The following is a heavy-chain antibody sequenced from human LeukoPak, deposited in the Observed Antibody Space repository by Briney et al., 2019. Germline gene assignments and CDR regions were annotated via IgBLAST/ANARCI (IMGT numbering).Heavy chain of an antibody. V-gene: IGHV4-39*01. Sequence: SKTLSLTCTVSGGSISSSSYYWGWIRQPPGQGLEWIGSIYYDGTTYYNPSLTSRVSIFIDTSKNQFSLRLSSVTAADTAVYYCARLVGAAGCFDNWGQGTLVIVSS. D-gene: IGHD6-13*01. J-gene: IGHJ4*02. CDR1: GGSISSSSYY. CDR3: ARLVGAAGCFDN. CDR2: IYYDGTT.